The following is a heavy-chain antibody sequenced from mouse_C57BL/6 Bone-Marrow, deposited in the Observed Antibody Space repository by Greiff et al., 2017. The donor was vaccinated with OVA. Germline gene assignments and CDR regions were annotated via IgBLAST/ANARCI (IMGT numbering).Heavy chain of an antibody. CDR1: GYTFTSYW. V-gene: IGHV1-53*01. Sequence: QVQLQQPGTELVKPGASVKLSCKASGYTFTSYWMHWVKQRPGQGLEWIGNINPSNGGTNYNEKFKSKATLTVDKSSSTAYMQLSSLTSEDAAVYYCARDYGNSRGWDFDVWGTGTTVTVSS. CDR2: INPSNGGT. D-gene: IGHD2-1*01. J-gene: IGHJ1*03. CDR3: ARDYGNSRGWDFDV.